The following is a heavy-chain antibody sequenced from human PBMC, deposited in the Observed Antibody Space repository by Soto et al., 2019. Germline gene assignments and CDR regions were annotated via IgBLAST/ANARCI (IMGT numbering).Heavy chain of an antibody. CDR3: ASTFPNCSGGSCYSRWNFDY. D-gene: IGHD2-15*01. V-gene: IGHV4-39*01. J-gene: IGHJ4*02. CDR1: GGSISSSSYY. CDR2: IYYSGGT. Sequence: QLQLQESGPGLVKPSETLSLTCTVSGGSISSSSYYWGWIRQPPGKGLEWIGSIYYSGGTYYNPSLKSRVTISVDTSKNQFSLKLSSVTAADTAVYYCASTFPNCSGGSCYSRWNFDYWGQGTLVTVSS.